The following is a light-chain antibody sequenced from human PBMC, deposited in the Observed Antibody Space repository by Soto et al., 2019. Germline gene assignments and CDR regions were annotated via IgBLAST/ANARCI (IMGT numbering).Light chain of an antibody. V-gene: IGKV3-11*01. CDR1: ETIRGL. CDR3: EQGYRWPMA. J-gene: IGKJ1*01. CDR2: DTS. Sequence: ELVLPPSQPTLILSPWVRASHCYRASETIRGLLAWYQQRPGQPPKLLIYDTSSVANGFPARFSGSGSGTDFSLTISGLDSADLAAYYCEQGYRWPMAFGPGTKVEIK.